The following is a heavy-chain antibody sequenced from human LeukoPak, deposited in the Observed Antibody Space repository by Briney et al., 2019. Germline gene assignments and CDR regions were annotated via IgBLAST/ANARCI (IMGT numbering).Heavy chain of an antibody. CDR1: GYTFSSYD. Sequence: GASVKVSCKTSGYTFSSYDINWVRQATGQGLEWMGRINPNSGGTNYAQKFQGRVTMTRDTSISTAYMELSRLRSDDTAVYYCARVPLDSSGYYGAYYYYGMDVWGQGTTVTVSS. D-gene: IGHD3-22*01. CDR2: INPNSGGT. CDR3: ARVPLDSSGYYGAYYYYGMDV. J-gene: IGHJ6*02. V-gene: IGHV1-2*06.